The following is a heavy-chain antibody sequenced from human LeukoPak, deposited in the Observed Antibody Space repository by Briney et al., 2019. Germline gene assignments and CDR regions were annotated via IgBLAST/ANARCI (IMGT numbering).Heavy chain of an antibody. Sequence: GGSLRLSCAAYGFTFSSYAMTWVRQAPGKGLQWVSTISVSGGNTYYADSVKGRFTISRDSSKSTLYLQMNSLREEDTAVYYCAKYGSGSYYNGLYWGQGTLVTVSS. CDR3: AKYGSGSYYNGLY. CDR2: ISVSGGNT. V-gene: IGHV3-23*01. J-gene: IGHJ4*02. CDR1: GFTFSSYA. D-gene: IGHD3-10*01.